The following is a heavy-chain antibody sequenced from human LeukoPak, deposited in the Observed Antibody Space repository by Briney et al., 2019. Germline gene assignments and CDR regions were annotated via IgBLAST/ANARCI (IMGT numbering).Heavy chain of an antibody. D-gene: IGHD4-11*01. CDR1: GCSISSSSYY. Sequence: SETLSLTCTVSGCSISSSSYYWGWIRQPPGKEREWIGSIYDSGSTYYNPSLKSRVTISVATSKTQFSLKLSSVTAADTAVYYCARMVESTVTITFENWFDPWGQGPLVTVSS. CDR2: IYDSGST. CDR3: ARMVESTVTITFENWFDP. J-gene: IGHJ5*02. V-gene: IGHV4-39*07.